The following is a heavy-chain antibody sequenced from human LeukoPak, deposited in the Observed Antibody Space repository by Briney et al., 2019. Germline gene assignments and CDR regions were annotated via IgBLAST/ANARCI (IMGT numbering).Heavy chain of an antibody. J-gene: IGHJ6*02. D-gene: IGHD3-10*01. CDR1: GGSISSYY. V-gene: IGHV4-59*01. Sequence: PSETLSLTCTVSGGSISSYYWKWIRQPPGKALEWLGYAYYSGSTNYNPSLKTRLTISVDTSKAQFSLTLSSVTAADTATYYCASRSGRNYYGMDVWGQGTTVIVSS. CDR2: AYYSGST. CDR3: ASRSGRNYYGMDV.